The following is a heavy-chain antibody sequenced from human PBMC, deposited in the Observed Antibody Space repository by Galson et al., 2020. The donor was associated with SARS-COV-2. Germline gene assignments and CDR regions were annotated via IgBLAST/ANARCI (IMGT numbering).Heavy chain of an antibody. CDR2: INPNSGGT. Sequence: ASVTVSCQASGYTFTGYYIHWVRPAPGQGLEWMGWINPNSGGTNYAQKFQGWVTMTRDTSISTAYMEPSRLKSDDTAVYYWARETGMTTFSFFDSWGQGTLVIVSS. D-gene: IGHD4-4*01. V-gene: IGHV1-2*04. J-gene: IGHJ4*02. CDR3: ARETGMTTFSFFDS. CDR1: GYTFTGYY.